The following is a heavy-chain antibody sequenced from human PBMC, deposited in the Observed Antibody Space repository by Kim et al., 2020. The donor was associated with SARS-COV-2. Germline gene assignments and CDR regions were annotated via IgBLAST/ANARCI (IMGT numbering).Heavy chain of an antibody. V-gene: IGHV4-31*03. CDR1: GGSISSGGYY. Sequence: SETLSLTCTVSGGSISSGGYYWSWIRQHPGKGLEWIGYIYYSGSTYYNPSLKSRVTISVDTSKNQFSLKLSSVTAADTAVYYCARVPTDPFWYFGYWGQGTLVTVSS. D-gene: IGHD3-3*01. CDR2: IYYSGST. CDR3: ARVPTDPFWYFGY. J-gene: IGHJ4*02.